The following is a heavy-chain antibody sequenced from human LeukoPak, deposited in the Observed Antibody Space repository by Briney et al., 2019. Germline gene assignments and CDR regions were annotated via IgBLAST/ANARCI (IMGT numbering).Heavy chain of an antibody. CDR2: IYYSGGT. Sequence: SETLSLTCTVSGGSISSYYRSWIRQPPGKGLEWIGYIYYSGGTNYNPSLKSRVTISVDTSKNQFSLKLSSVTAADTAVYYCARGLYGDYPWYYWGQGTLVTVSS. CDR3: ARGLYGDYPWYY. D-gene: IGHD4-17*01. V-gene: IGHV4-59*01. CDR1: GGSISSYY. J-gene: IGHJ4*02.